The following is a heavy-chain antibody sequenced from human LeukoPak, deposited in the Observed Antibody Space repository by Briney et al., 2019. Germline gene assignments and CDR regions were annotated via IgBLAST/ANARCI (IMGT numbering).Heavy chain of an antibody. J-gene: IGHJ1*01. CDR2: IYTSGST. V-gene: IGHV4-61*09. CDR1: GGSISSGSYY. Sequence: SETLSLTCTVSGGSISSGSYYWSWIRQPAGKGLEWIGHIYTSGSTKYNPSLKSRVTISADTSKNQFSPKLSSVTAADTAVYYCARDFVIAATTEYFQYWGQGTMVTVSS. D-gene: IGHD6-13*01. CDR3: ARDFVIAATTEYFQY.